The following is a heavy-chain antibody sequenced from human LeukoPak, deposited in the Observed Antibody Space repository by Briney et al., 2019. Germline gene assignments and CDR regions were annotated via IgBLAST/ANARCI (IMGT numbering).Heavy chain of an antibody. CDR3: AKGGHEYTGYDFYYFYYMDV. CDR1: GFTFNKFA. V-gene: IGHV3-30*02. D-gene: IGHD5-12*01. J-gene: IGHJ6*03. CDR2: IRYDGSDK. Sequence: PGGSLRLSCAASGFTFNKFAMHWVRQAPGKGLEWVTFIRYDGSDKYYADSVKGRFTISRDNSKNTLSLQMNSLRPDDTAVYYCAKGGHEYTGYDFYYFYYMDVWGKGTAVTVAS.